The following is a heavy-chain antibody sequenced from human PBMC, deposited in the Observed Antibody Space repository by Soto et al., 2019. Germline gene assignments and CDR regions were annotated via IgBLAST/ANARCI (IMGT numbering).Heavy chain of an antibody. CDR3: ARAKYDYIWGSYHPFEQ. CDR2: INVGDDKT. J-gene: IGHJ4*02. Sequence: QVQLVQSGAEVKKPGASVRLSCKVSEKSFDNFAVHWVRQTPGQRPEWMGRINVGDDKTKYSEKFQGRVIVSYDTSATTAYMELRALSSEDTAVYYCARAKYDYIWGSYHPFEQWAQGAQVTVAS. D-gene: IGHD3-16*02. V-gene: IGHV1-3*01. CDR1: EKSFDNFA.